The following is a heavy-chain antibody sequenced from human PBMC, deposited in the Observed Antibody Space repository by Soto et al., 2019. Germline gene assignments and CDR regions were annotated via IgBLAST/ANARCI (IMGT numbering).Heavy chain of an antibody. CDR3: ARDRQPDAIWTLDY. CDR2: LFSGGVST. V-gene: IGHV3-23*03. CDR1: GFIISAYT. J-gene: IGHJ4*02. Sequence: GGSLRLSCSASGFIISAYTMGWVRLAPGKGLEWVASLFSGGVSTRYADSVTGRFTISRDNSKNMLYLQMNSLGVDDTAVYYCARDRQPDAIWTLDYWGRGILVTVSS. D-gene: IGHD2-8*01.